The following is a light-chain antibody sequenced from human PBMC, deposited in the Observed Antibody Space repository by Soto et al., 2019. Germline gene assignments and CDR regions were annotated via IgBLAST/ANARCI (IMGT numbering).Light chain of an antibody. Sequence: QSALTQPASVSGSPGQSISISCTGTSSDIGNYNYVSWYQQHPDKAPKLMIHDVSNRPSGVSNRFSGSKSGNTASLTISGLQAEDEADYYCSSCTRSFSVVFGGGTKVTVL. CDR1: SSDIGNYNY. CDR2: DVS. V-gene: IGLV2-14*03. J-gene: IGLJ2*01. CDR3: SSCTRSFSVV.